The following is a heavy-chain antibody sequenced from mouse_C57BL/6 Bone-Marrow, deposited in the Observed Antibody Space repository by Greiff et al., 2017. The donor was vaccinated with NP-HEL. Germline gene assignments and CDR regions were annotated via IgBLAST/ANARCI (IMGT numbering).Heavy chain of an antibody. Sequence: VQLQQSVAELVRPGASVKLSCTASGFNIKNTYMHWVKQRPEQGLEWIGRIDPANGNTKYAPKFQGQATITADTSSNTAYLQLSSLTSEDTAIYYCARPPPYYYGSSWYFDVWGTGTTVTVSS. CDR1: GFNIKNTY. CDR2: IDPANGNT. D-gene: IGHD1-1*01. V-gene: IGHV14-3*01. CDR3: ARPPPYYYGSSWYFDV. J-gene: IGHJ1*03.